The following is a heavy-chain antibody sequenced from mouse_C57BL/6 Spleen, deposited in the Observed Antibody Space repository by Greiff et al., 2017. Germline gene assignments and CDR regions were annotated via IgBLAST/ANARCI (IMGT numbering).Heavy chain of an antibody. V-gene: IGHV1-69*01. Sequence: VQLQQPGAELVMPGASVKLSCKASGYTFTSYWMHWVKQRPGQGLEWIGEIDPSDSYTNYNQKFKGKSTLTVDKSSSTAYMQLSSLTSEDSAVYYCAIITTVVAHWYFDVWGTGTTVTVSS. CDR1: GYTFTSYW. J-gene: IGHJ1*03. CDR3: AIITTVVAHWYFDV. CDR2: IDPSDSYT. D-gene: IGHD1-1*01.